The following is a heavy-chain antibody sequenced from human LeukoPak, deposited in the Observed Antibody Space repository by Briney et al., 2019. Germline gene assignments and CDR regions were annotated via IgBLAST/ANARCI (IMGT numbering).Heavy chain of an antibody. CDR1: GFIFTNYA. V-gene: IGHV3-23*01. D-gene: IGHD3-22*01. CDR2: IIGSSGST. CDR3: AREGGSSGYAGYFDY. Sequence: PGGSLRLSCAVSGFIFTNYAMSWVRQAPGKGLEWVSVIIGSSGSTFYADSVKGRLTISRDNSKNTLYLQMSSLRAEDTAVYYCAREGGSSGYAGYFDYWGQGTLLTVSS. J-gene: IGHJ4*02.